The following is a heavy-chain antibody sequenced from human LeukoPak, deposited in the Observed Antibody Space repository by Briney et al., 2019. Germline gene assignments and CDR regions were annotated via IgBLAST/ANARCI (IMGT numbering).Heavy chain of an antibody. CDR1: GFTFSDHW. Sequence: GESLRLSCGASGFTFSDHWMHWVRQAPGKGLVWVSGIDTDGSTTRYAGSVKGRFTISRDNAKNTLYLQMNTLRAEDTAVYYCARDRPHNWFDPWGQGTLVTVSS. V-gene: IGHV3-74*01. CDR3: ARDRPHNWFDP. CDR2: IDTDGSTT. J-gene: IGHJ5*02.